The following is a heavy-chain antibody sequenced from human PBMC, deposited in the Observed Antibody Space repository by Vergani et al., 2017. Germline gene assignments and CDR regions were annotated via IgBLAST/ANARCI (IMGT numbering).Heavy chain of an antibody. Sequence: QITLKESGPTLVKPTQTLTLTCTFSGFSLNTRGVSVAWIRQPPGKALDWLALLYWNDDQHYSPSLNNRVTITKDTSKNQVVLTMTNMDYVDTGTYYCVYRKTECGTTGCFYPFYYYYCMDVWGKGTKVTVSS. CDR3: VYRKTECGTTGCFYPFYYYYCMDV. V-gene: IGHV2-5*04. CDR1: GFSLNTRGVS. CDR2: LYWNDDQ. D-gene: IGHD1-7*01. J-gene: IGHJ6*03.